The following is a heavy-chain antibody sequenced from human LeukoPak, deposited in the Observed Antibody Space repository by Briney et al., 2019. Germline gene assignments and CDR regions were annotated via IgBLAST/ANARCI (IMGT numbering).Heavy chain of an antibody. Sequence: ASVKVSCKASGYTFTSYDINWVRQATGQGLEWMGWMNPNSGNTGYAQKFQGRVTMARNTSISTAYMELSSLRSEDTAVYYCASPRGYYDSSGYYYMNAFDIWGQGTMVTVSS. D-gene: IGHD3-22*01. CDR2: MNPNSGNT. CDR1: GYTFTSYD. J-gene: IGHJ3*02. CDR3: ASPRGYYDSSGYYYMNAFDI. V-gene: IGHV1-8*01.